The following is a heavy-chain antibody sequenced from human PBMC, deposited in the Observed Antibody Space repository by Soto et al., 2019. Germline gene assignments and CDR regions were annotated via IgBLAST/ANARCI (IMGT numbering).Heavy chain of an antibody. Sequence: SVKVSCKASGGTFSSYAISWVRQAPGQGLEWMGGIIPIFGTANYAQKFQGRVTITADESTSTAYMELSSLRDEDTAVYYCGGDSSGYYYPDVFDIWGQGTMVTVSS. V-gene: IGHV1-69*13. J-gene: IGHJ3*02. D-gene: IGHD3-22*01. CDR2: IIPIFGTA. CDR3: GGDSSGYYYPDVFDI. CDR1: GGTFSSYA.